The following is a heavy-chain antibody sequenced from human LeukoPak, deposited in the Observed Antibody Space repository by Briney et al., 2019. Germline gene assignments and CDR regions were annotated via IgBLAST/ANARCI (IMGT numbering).Heavy chain of an antibody. V-gene: IGHV3-33*01. D-gene: IGHD1-14*01. J-gene: IGHJ4*02. CDR3: AREGGTYPYNFDY. CDR2: IRLYERYK. Sequence: GKSLRLSCAASGFTFRSYGMHWVRQSPGKGLEGVAIIRLYERYKWYAESVKARFTIFRDNSKNTLYLQMNSLRAEDTPVYYCAREGGTYPYNFDYWGQGTLVTV. CDR1: GFTFRSYG.